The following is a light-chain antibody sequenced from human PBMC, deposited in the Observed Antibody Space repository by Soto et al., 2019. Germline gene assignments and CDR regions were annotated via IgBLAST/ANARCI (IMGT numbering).Light chain of an antibody. CDR2: SDD. V-gene: IGLV1-44*01. J-gene: IGLJ3*02. Sequence: QSALTQPPSASGTPGQRVTISCSGSSSNIGSNAVSWYQHFPGTAPKVLIYSDDQRPSGVPDRFSGPKSGTSASLAISGLRAEDEADYFCAAWGDSLNTWVFGGGTKVTVL. CDR3: AAWGDSLNTWV. CDR1: SSNIGSNA.